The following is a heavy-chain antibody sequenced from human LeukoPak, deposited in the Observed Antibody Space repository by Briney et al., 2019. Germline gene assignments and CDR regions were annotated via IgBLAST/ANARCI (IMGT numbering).Heavy chain of an antibody. Sequence: PSETLSLTCTVSGGSISSYYWSWIRQPPGKGLEWIGYIYYSGSTNYNPSLKSRVTISVDTSKNQFSLKLSSVTAADTAVYYCAALYDILTGREYFQHWGQGTLVTVSS. CDR3: AALYDILTGREYFQH. J-gene: IGHJ1*01. D-gene: IGHD3-9*01. V-gene: IGHV4-59*01. CDR1: GGSISSYY. CDR2: IYYSGST.